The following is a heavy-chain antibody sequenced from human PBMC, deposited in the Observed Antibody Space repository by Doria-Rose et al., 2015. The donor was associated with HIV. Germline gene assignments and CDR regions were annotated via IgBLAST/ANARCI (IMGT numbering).Heavy chain of an antibody. J-gene: IGHJ4*02. V-gene: IGHV4-59*01. CDR3: ARVLSGTYDY. D-gene: IGHD1-26*01. CDR1: GGSISHYY. CDR2: IFYTGST. Sequence: QVQLQESGPGLVKPSETLSLTCSVSGGSISHYYWSWIRQPPGKGLEYIEDIFYTGSTNYSTSLKSRVSISIDTSKNKFSLRLSSVTAADTAVYYCARVLSGTYDYWGQGTLVTVSS.